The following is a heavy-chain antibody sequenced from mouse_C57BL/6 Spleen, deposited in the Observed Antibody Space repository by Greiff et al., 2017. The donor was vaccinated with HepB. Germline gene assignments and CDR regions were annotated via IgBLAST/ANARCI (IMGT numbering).Heavy chain of an antibody. D-gene: IGHD1-1*01. V-gene: IGHV1-82*01. CDR1: GYAFSSSW. CDR3: ARTVGYCYAMDD. CDR2: IYPGDGDT. Sequence: QVQLQQSGPELVKPGASVKISCKASGYAFSSSWMNWVKQRPGKGLEWIGRIYPGDGDTNYNGKFKGETTLTADKSSSTAYMQLSRLTSEDSAVYFCARTVGYCYAMDDWGQGTSVTVSS. J-gene: IGHJ4*01.